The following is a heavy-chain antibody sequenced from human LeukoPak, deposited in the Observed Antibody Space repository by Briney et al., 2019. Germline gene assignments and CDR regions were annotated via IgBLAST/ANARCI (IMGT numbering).Heavy chain of an antibody. CDR3: ARYARKLEPRDY. V-gene: IGHV1-8*03. J-gene: IGHJ4*02. D-gene: IGHD1-14*01. CDR1: GYTFTSYD. Sequence: ASVKVSCKASGYTFTSYDINWVRQATGQGLEWMGWMNPNSGNTGYAQKFQGRVTITRNTSISTAYMELSSLRSEDTAVYYCARYARKLEPRDYWGQGTLVTVSS. CDR2: MNPNSGNT.